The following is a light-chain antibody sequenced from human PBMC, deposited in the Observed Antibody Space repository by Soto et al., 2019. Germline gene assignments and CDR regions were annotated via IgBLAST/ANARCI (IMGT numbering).Light chain of an antibody. CDR3: CSYAGTSLV. J-gene: IGLJ2*01. V-gene: IGLV2-11*01. CDR1: SSDVGGYNY. CDR2: DVS. Sequence: QSALTQPRSVSGSPGQSVTISYTGTSSDVGGYNYVSWYQQHPGKAPKLIIYDVSKRPSGVPDHFSGFKSGNTASLIISGLQAEDEADYYCCSYAGTSLVFGGGTKLTVL.